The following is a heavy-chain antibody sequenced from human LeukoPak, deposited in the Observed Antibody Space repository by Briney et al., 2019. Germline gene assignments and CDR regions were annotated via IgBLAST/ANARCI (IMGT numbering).Heavy chain of an antibody. V-gene: IGHV3-48*03. CDR3: ATEWLLGAMNAFDI. D-gene: IGHD3-22*01. CDR1: EFTFSSYE. J-gene: IGHJ3*02. CDR2: ISGSGSPI. Sequence: PGGSLRLSCVTSEFTFSSYEMNWVRQAPGKGLEWVSYISGSGSPIFYADSVKGRFTISRDNAQNSLYLQMNSLRAEDTAVYYSATEWLLGAMNAFDIWGQGTMVTVSS.